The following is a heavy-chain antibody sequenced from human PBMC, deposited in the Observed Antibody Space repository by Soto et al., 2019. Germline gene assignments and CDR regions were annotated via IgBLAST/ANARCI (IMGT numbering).Heavy chain of an antibody. CDR1: GFTFSSYA. CDR2: ISGSGGST. CDR3: AKDEVKRGDYSLREFDY. V-gene: IGHV3-23*01. J-gene: IGHJ4*02. Sequence: EVQLLESGGGLVQPGGSLRLSCAASGFTFSSYAMSWVRQAPGKGLEWVSAISGSGGSTYYADSVKGRFTISRDNSKNTLYLQMNSLRAEDTAVYYCAKDEVKRGDYSLREFDYWGQGTLVTVSS. D-gene: IGHD4-17*01.